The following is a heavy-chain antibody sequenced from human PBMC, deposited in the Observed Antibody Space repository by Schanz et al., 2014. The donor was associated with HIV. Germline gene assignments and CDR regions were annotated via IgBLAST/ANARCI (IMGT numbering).Heavy chain of an antibody. V-gene: IGHV3-30*18. J-gene: IGHJ4*02. Sequence: QVQLVESGGGVVQPGRSLRLSCEVSGFSFSNFGMHWVRQAPGKGLEWVAFISYDGSAQYEDSLKGRFFISRDYSKNTLYLQMNSLRTDDTAVYYCAKDLAGEDLLLCHFVIHYWGQGALVTVSS. CDR1: GFSFSNFG. D-gene: IGHD2-21*02. CDR3: AKDLAGEDLLLCHFVIHY. CDR2: ISYDGSA.